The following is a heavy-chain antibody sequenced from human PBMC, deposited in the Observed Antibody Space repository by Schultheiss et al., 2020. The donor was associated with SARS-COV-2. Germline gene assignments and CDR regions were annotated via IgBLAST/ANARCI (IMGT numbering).Heavy chain of an antibody. Sequence: GESLKISCAASGFTFSSYEMNWVRQAPGKGLEWVSVIYSGGSTYYADSVKGRFTISRDNSKNTLYLQMNSLRAEDTAVYYCASFGLYCSGGSCPDYWGQGTLVTVSS. CDR1: GFTFSSYE. J-gene: IGHJ4*02. CDR3: ASFGLYCSGGSCPDY. CDR2: IYSGGST. V-gene: IGHV3-66*01. D-gene: IGHD2-15*01.